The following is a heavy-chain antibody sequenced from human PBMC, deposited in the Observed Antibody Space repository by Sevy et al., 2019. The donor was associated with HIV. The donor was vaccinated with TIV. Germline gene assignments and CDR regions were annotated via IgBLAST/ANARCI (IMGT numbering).Heavy chain of an antibody. V-gene: IGHV3-30*03. CDR2: VSYDGNSM. D-gene: IGHD6-13*01. CDR1: GFTFSTHA. J-gene: IGHJ4*02. CDR3: ARDSGYSTNWHPGY. Sequence: GGSLRLSCAASGFTFSTHAMHWVRQAPGKGLEWVAVVSYDGNSMFYADSVKGRFTISRDDSKNTLYLQVTSLRREDTAVYYWARDSGYSTNWHPGYWGQGTLVTVSS.